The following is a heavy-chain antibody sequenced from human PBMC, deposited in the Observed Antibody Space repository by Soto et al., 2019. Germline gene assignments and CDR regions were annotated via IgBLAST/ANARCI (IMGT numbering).Heavy chain of an antibody. CDR1: GFSLTTGKMG. V-gene: IGHV2-26*01. J-gene: IGHJ6*02. CDR2: IFSDNER. Sequence: SGPTLVNPTETLTLTCTVSGFSLTTGKMGVSWIRQPPGKALEWLAHIFSDNERSYSTSLQGRLTISKDTSGSQVVLSMTNVDPVDTATYYCARMNVDSYQFYYAMDVWGQGTTITVSS. CDR3: ARMNVDSYQFYYAMDV. D-gene: IGHD4-17*01.